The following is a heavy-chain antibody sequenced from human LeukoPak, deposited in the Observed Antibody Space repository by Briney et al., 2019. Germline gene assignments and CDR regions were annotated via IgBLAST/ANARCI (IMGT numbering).Heavy chain of an antibody. J-gene: IGHJ4*02. CDR2: ISSSGSTI. V-gene: IGHV3-48*01. CDR3: YYEGF. D-gene: IGHD1-26*01. CDR1: GFTFSSYD. Sequence: GGSLRLSCAASGFTFSSYDMNWVRQAPGKGPEWVSYISSSGSTINYAHSVKGRYTISRDNVKNSLYLQMNSLRAEDTAVYHCYYEGFWGQGTLVTVSS.